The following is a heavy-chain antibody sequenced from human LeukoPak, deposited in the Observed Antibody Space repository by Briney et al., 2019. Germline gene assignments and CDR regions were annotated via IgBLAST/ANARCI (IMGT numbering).Heavy chain of an antibody. J-gene: IGHJ6*03. CDR3: AKGVKVPVLPYFSYYMDV. D-gene: IGHD2-8*01. CDR1: GFTFSSYA. Sequence: PGGSLRLSCAASGFTFSSYAMSWVRQAPGKGLEWVSAISGSGGSTYYADSVKGRFTISSHNAKNSLYLQMNSLRAEEQDVYYCAKGVKVPVLPYFSYYMDVWGKGTTVTISS. V-gene: IGHV3-23*01. CDR2: ISGSGGST.